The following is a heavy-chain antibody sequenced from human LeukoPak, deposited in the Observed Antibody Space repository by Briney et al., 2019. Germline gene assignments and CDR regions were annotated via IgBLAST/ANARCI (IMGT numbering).Heavy chain of an antibody. Sequence: SETLSLTCTVSGGSISGGSYYWHWIRQPAGKGLEGIGRIYVGGTTNYTPALKSRVTISADTSSNQFSLRLSSVTAADTAVYYCARTFYYYENTGYRDFFDSWGQGTLVTVSS. J-gene: IGHJ4*02. CDR1: GGSISGGSYY. D-gene: IGHD3-22*01. CDR3: ARTFYYYENTGYRDFFDS. CDR2: IYVGGTT. V-gene: IGHV4-61*02.